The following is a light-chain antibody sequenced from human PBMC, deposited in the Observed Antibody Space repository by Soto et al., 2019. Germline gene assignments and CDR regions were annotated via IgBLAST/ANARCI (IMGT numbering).Light chain of an antibody. Sequence: EIVLMQSPDILSLSPGERATVSCRASETITNNDLAWYQQKPGQAARLLLYGASTRSTGIPDRFRGSGSGTEFDLTIDRLEPEDFAVYFWHQYGSSPPYTFGPGTKLDIK. CDR3: HQYGSSPPYT. V-gene: IGKV3-20*01. J-gene: IGKJ2*01. CDR1: ETITNND. CDR2: GAS.